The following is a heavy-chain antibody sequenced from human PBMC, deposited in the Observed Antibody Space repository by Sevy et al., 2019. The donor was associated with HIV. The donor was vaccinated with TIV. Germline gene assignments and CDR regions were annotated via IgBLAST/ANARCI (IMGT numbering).Heavy chain of an antibody. CDR1: GGSISSSSYY. CDR3: ASLNFVSDYGMDV. Sequence: SETLSLTCTVSGGSISSSSYYWGWIRQPPGKGLEWIGSIYYSGSTYYNPSLKSRVTISVDTSKNQFSLRLSPVTAADTAGYYCASLNFVSDYGMDVWGQGTTVTVSS. CDR2: IYYSGST. D-gene: IGHD3-9*01. J-gene: IGHJ6*02. V-gene: IGHV4-39*01.